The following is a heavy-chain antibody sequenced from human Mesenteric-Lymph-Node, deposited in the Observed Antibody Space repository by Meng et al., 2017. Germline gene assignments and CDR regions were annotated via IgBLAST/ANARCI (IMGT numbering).Heavy chain of an antibody. CDR3: VRGDWFDP. Sequence: QVQLVPSVSELKKPGASVKVSCKASGYTLTTYAMNWVRQAPGQGLEWMGWINTNTGNPTYAQGFTGRFVFSLDTSVNMAYLQITSLKAEDTAVYYCVRGDWFDPWGQGTLVTVSS. CDR1: GYTLTTYA. J-gene: IGHJ5*02. CDR2: INTNTGNP. V-gene: IGHV7-4-1*04.